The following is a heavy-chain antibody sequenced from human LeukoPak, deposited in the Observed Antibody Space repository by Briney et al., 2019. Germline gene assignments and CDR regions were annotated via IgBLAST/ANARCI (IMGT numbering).Heavy chain of an antibody. CDR3: AKGAYYGD. D-gene: IGHD3-3*01. Sequence: QPGGSLRLSCAASGFMFRNHGMNWVRQAPGKGLEWLSTISGSGDNTYYADSAKGRFTVSRDNSKNTLYLQMNSLRVEDTAMYYCAKGAYYGDWGQGTLVTVSS. CDR2: ISGSGDNT. V-gene: IGHV3-23*01. J-gene: IGHJ4*02. CDR1: GFMFRNHG.